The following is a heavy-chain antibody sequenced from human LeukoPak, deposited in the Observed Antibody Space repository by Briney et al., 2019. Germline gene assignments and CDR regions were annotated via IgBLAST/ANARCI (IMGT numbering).Heavy chain of an antibody. CDR1: GYSFTNYD. V-gene: IGHV1-8*02. CDR3: ARGLGTYWGKDFLNWFDP. J-gene: IGHJ5*02. Sequence: ASVKVSCKASGYSFTNYDINWVRQAAGQGLEWMGWVNPNNGDAGFSQKFQGRVTLTSNTSLTTAYMELTSLTSEDTTVYYCARGLGTYWGKDFLNWFDPWGQGTLVTVSS. D-gene: IGHD7-27*01. CDR2: VNPNNGDA.